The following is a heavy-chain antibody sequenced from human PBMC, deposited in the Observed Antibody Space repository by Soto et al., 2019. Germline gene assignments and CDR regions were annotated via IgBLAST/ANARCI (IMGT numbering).Heavy chain of an antibody. V-gene: IGHV4-30-4*01. J-gene: IGHJ5*02. CDR3: ARDLRGYYYDGSGYYYYNWFDP. Sequence: SETLSLTCTVSGGSISSGDYYWSWIRQPPGKGLEWIGYIYYSGSTYYNPSLKSRVTISVDTSKNQFSLKLSSVTAADTAVYYCARDLRGYYYDGSGYYYYNWFDPWGQGTLVTVSS. CDR1: GGSISSGDYY. CDR2: IYYSGST. D-gene: IGHD3-22*01.